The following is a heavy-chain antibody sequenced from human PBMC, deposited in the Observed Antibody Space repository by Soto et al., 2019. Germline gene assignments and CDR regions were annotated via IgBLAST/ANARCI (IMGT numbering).Heavy chain of an antibody. J-gene: IGHJ3*02. CDR1: GGSISSYY. CDR2: IYYSGST. Sequence: SETLSLTCTVSGGSISSYYWSWIRQPPGKGLEWIGYIYYSGSTNYNPSLKSRVTIPVDTSKNQFSLKLSSVTAADTAVYYCAREREGLVPAFDIWGQGTMVTVSS. V-gene: IGHV4-59*01. D-gene: IGHD6-19*01. CDR3: AREREGLVPAFDI.